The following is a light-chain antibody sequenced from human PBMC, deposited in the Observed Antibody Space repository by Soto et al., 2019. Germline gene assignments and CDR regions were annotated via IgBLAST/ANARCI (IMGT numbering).Light chain of an antibody. CDR3: QQFKSYSYT. Sequence: DIQLTQSPSFLSASVGDRVTITCRASQGISSYLAWYQQKPGKAPKLLIYAASTLQSGVPSRFSGSGSGTEFTLTISSLQPEDFATYYCQQFKSYSYTFGKGTKLEIK. J-gene: IGKJ2*01. CDR2: AAS. CDR1: QGISSY. V-gene: IGKV1-9*01.